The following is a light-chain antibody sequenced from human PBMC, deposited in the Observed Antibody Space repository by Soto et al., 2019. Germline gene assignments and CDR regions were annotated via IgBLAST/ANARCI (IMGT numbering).Light chain of an antibody. V-gene: IGLV2-23*02. CDR1: NSDVGSYNL. J-gene: IGLJ1*01. CDR2: EVS. Sequence: QSVLTRPASVTGAAGQAITISCKRTNSDVGSYNLVSWYQQHPGKAPKVIIYEVSERPSGVSDRFSGSKSGNTASLMISGLQAEDEADYYCCSYAGSSAQSYVFGSGTKVTVL. CDR3: CSYAGSSAQSYV.